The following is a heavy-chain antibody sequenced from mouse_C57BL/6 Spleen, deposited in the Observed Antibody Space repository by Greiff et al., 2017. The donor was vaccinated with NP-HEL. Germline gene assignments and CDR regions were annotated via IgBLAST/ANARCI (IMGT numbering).Heavy chain of an antibody. D-gene: IGHD2-4*01. J-gene: IGHJ4*01. V-gene: IGHV7-3*01. CDR2: IRNKANGYTT. CDR3: ARSLPYDYDEGGPMDY. CDR1: GFTFTDYY. Sequence: EVHLVESGGGLVQPGGSLSLSCAASGFTFTDYYMSWVRQPPGKALEWLGFIRNKANGYTTEYSASVKGRFTISRDNSQSILYLQMNALRAEDSATYYCARSLPYDYDEGGPMDYWGQGTSVTVSS.